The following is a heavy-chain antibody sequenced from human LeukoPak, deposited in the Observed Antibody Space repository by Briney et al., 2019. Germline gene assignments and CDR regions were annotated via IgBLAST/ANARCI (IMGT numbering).Heavy chain of an antibody. CDR1: GFTFSTYV. Sequence: GGSLRLSCAASGFTFSTYVVNWVRQAPGKGLQWVSTISGSGGSTYYADSVKGRFTISRDNSKNTLYLQMSSLRAEDTAVYYCAKERTYYYDSSGPRGGYWGQGTLVTVSS. CDR2: ISGSGGST. D-gene: IGHD3-22*01. CDR3: AKERTYYYDSSGPRGGY. V-gene: IGHV3-23*01. J-gene: IGHJ4*02.